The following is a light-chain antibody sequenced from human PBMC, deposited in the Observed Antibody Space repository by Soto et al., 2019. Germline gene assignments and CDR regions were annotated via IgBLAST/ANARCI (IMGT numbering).Light chain of an antibody. CDR1: QFISTN. V-gene: IGKV3-15*01. J-gene: IGKJ2*01. Sequence: EIVMTQSPATLSVSPGERVTLSCRASQFISTNLAWYQQRPGQAARLLIYYASTSATGIPARFSGSGSGTEFSLPIRSLQSKDFAVYDCQQYTNWPPVTFGQGTKLEIK. CDR3: QQYTNWPPVT. CDR2: YAS.